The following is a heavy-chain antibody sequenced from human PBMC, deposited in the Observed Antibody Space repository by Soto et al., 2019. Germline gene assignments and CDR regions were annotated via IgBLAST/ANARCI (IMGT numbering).Heavy chain of an antibody. CDR3: AREEFCGGDCNYYLDY. CDR1: GGTFSSYT. V-gene: IGHV1-69*04. J-gene: IGHJ4*02. D-gene: IGHD2-21*02. CDR2: IIPILGIA. Sequence: SVKVSCKASGGTFSSYTFSWVRQAPGQGLEWVGRIIPILGIADYAQKFQGRVTITADKSTSTAYMDLSSLTSEDTAVYYCAREEFCGGDCNYYLDYWGQGTPVTVSS.